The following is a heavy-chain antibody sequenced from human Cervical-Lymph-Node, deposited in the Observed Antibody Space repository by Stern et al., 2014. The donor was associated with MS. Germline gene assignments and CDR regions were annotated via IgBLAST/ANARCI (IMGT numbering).Heavy chain of an antibody. Sequence: QVQLVQSGAEVKKPGASVKVSCKASGYTFTSYYMHWVRQAPGQGLEWMGIINHSGGSTSYAQKFQGRVTMTRDTSTSTVYMELSSLRSEDTAVYYCARDYYDSSGYTYYFDYWGQGTLVTVSS. J-gene: IGHJ4*02. V-gene: IGHV1-46*01. D-gene: IGHD3-22*01. CDR3: ARDYYDSSGYTYYFDY. CDR2: INHSGGST. CDR1: GYTFTSYY.